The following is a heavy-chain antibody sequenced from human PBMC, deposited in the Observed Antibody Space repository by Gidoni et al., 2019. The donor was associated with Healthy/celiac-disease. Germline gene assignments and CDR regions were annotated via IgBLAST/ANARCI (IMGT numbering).Heavy chain of an antibody. CDR1: GFTFRSYA. J-gene: IGHJ3*02. D-gene: IGHD2-21*01. Sequence: QVQLVESGGGVVQPGRSLRLSCAASGFTFRSYAMHWVRQAPGKGREWVAVIAYDGSNKYYADSVKGRFTISRDNSKNTLYLQMNSLRAEDTAVYYCARGVIPWVWRDAFDIWGQGTMVTVSS. CDR2: IAYDGSNK. CDR3: ARGVIPWVWRDAFDI. V-gene: IGHV3-30*04.